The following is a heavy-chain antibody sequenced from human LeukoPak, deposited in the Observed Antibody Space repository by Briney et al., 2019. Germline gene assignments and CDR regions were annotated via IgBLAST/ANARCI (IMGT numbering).Heavy chain of an antibody. Sequence: GASVKVSCKASGYTFTSYGISWVRQAPGQGLEWMGWISAYNGNTNYAQKLQGRVTMTTDTSTSTAYMELRSLRSDDTAVYYCARESNSWYRVTVDYWGQGTLVTVSS. CDR2: ISAYNGNT. CDR3: ARESNSWYRVTVDY. V-gene: IGHV1-18*04. CDR1: GYTFTSYG. D-gene: IGHD6-13*01. J-gene: IGHJ4*02.